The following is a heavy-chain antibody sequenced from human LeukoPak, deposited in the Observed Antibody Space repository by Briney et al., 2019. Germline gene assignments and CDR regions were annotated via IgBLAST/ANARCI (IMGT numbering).Heavy chain of an antibody. J-gene: IGHJ4*02. D-gene: IGHD3-10*01. V-gene: IGHV4-39*01. CDR1: GGSISSSSYY. CDR2: IYYSGST. CDR3: ARQGAISFDY. Sequence: SETLSLTCTVSGGSISSSSYYWGWIRQPPGKGLEWIGSIYYSGSTYYNPSLKSRVTISVDTSKNQFSLKLSSVTAADTAVYYCARQGAISFDYWGQGTLVTVSS.